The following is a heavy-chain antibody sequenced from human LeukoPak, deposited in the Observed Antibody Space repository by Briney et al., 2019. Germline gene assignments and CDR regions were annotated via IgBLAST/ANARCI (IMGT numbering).Heavy chain of an antibody. V-gene: IGHV1-69*04. D-gene: IGHD1-26*01. CDR3: ASLGGVYSGYSY. CDR2: IIPILGIA. Sequence: SVKVSCKASGGTFSSYAISWVRQAPGQGLEWMGRIIPILGIANYAQKFQGRVTITADKSTSTAYMELSSLRSEDTAVYYCASLGGVYSGYSYWGQGTLVTVSS. CDR1: GGTFSSYA. J-gene: IGHJ4*02.